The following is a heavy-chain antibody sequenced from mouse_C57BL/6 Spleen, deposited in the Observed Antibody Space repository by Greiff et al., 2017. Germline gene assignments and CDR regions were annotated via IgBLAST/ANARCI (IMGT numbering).Heavy chain of an antibody. CDR2: IWSGGST. CDR1: GFSLTSYG. D-gene: IGHD4-1*01. V-gene: IGHV2-2*01. Sequence: VQLQESGPGLVQPSQSLSITCTVSGFSLTSYGVHWVRQSPGKGLEWLGVIWSGGSTDYNAAFISRLSISKDNSHSQVFFKMNSLQADAKAIYYCARGTGTRAMDYWGQGTSVTVSS. J-gene: IGHJ4*01. CDR3: ARGTGTRAMDY.